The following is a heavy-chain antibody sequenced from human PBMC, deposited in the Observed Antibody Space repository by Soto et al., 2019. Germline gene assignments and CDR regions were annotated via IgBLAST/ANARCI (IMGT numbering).Heavy chain of an antibody. V-gene: IGHV1-46*01. CDR2: INPSGGST. J-gene: IGHJ3*02. Sequence: ASVKVSCKASGYTFTSYYMHWGRQVPGQGLEWMGIINPSGGSTSYAQKFQGRVTMTRDTSTSTVYMELSSLRSEDTAVYYCARDYYDIGGAFDIWGQGTMVTVSS. CDR1: GYTFTSYY. CDR3: ARDYYDIGGAFDI. D-gene: IGHD3-22*01.